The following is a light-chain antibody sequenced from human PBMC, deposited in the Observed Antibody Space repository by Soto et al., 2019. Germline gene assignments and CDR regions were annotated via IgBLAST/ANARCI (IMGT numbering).Light chain of an antibody. Sequence: EIVLTQSPDSLCLAQGDRANLSCRASQSLGNYLAWYQQKPGQAPRLLIFDTSNRATGIPASFSGSGSGTDFTLTSSSLEPEDFATYYCQQLNSYPLTFGGGTKVDIK. J-gene: IGKJ4*01. CDR2: DTS. CDR3: QQLNSYPLT. V-gene: IGKV3-11*01. CDR1: QSLGNY.